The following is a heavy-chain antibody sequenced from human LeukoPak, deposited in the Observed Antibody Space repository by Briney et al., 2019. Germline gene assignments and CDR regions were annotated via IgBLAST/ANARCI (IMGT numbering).Heavy chain of an antibody. Sequence: GRSLRLSCAASGFTFSSYGMHWVRQAPGKGLEWVAVISYDGSNKYYADTVKGRFTISRDNSKNTLYLQMNSLRAEYTAVYYCAKDTVKGPGYSYGYGYWGQGTLVTVSS. D-gene: IGHD5-18*01. CDR3: AKDTVKGPGYSYGYGY. V-gene: IGHV3-30*18. CDR2: ISYDGSNK. CDR1: GFTFSSYG. J-gene: IGHJ4*02.